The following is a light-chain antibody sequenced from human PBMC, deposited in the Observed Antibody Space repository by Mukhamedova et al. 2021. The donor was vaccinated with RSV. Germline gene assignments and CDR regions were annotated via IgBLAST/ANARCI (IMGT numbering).Light chain of an antibody. CDR3: QQFNSYPYT. V-gene: IGKV1-13*02. CDR2: GAS. J-gene: IGKJ2*01. Sequence: WYQRRVHGKPPKVLIYGASGLKSEVPSRFSGSGSGTVFILTISGLQAEDFATYYCQQFNSYPYTFGQGTKLEIQ.